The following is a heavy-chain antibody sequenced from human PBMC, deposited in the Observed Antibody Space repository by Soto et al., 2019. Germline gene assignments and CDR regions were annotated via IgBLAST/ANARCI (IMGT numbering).Heavy chain of an antibody. CDR3: ARDADTTGHYSHFDL. D-gene: IGHD3-9*01. Sequence: QVQLVESGGGVVQPGGSLRLSCAASGFTFSYYGFHWVRQAPGKGLEWVAVMHTGGNEKYYVDSVKGRFTVSRDDSRNMVYLDMSGLRAEDTAEYFCARDADTTGHYSHFDLWGRGALVAVS. V-gene: IGHV3-33*08. CDR1: GFTFSYYG. J-gene: IGHJ4*02. CDR2: MHTGGNEK.